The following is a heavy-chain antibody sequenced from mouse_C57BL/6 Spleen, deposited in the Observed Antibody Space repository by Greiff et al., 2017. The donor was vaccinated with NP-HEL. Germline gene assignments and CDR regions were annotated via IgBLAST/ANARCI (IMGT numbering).Heavy chain of an antibody. V-gene: IGHV1-52*01. J-gene: IGHJ3*01. CDR2: IDPSDSET. D-gene: IGHD3-2*02. CDR1: GYTFTSYW. CDR3: AREGAAQATRFAY. Sequence: VQLQQPGAELVRPGSSVKLSCKASGYTFTSYWMHWVKQRPIQGLEWIGNIDPSDSETHYNQKFKDKATLTVDKSSSTAYMQLSSLTAEDSAVYYCAREGAAQATRFAYWGQGTLVTVSA.